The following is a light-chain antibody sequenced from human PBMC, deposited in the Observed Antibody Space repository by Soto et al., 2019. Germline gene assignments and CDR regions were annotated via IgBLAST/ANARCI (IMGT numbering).Light chain of an antibody. J-gene: IGLJ1*01. CDR1: SSNIGITS. CDR3: RTWDRSLSRDV. Sequence: QSVLTQPPSVSAAPGQDVTISCSGSSSNIGITSVSWYQQLPEAAPKLLIHENYKRPSGIPDRFSGSKSGTSATLDITGLQPGDEADYYCRTWDRSLSRDVFGSGTKLTVL. V-gene: IGLV1-51*02. CDR2: ENY.